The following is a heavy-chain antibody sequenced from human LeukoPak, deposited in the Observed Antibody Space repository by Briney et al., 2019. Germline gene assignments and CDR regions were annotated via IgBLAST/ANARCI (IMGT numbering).Heavy chain of an antibody. J-gene: IGHJ4*02. D-gene: IGHD1-26*01. V-gene: IGHV1-2*06. CDR3: TRESGSYHGNDY. Sequence: ASVKVSCKASGYTFTCYYMHWARQAPGQGLEWMGRINPNNGATNYAQKLQGRVTITGDTSISTAYMELSSLRSDDTAVYYCTRESGSYHGNDYWGQGTLVTVSS. CDR1: GYTFTCYY. CDR2: INPNNGAT.